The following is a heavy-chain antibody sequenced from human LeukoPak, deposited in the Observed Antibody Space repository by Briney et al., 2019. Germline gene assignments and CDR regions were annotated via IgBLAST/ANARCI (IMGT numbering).Heavy chain of an antibody. D-gene: IGHD4-4*01. V-gene: IGHV3-23*01. Sequence: GGSLRLSCAASGFTFSSYAMSWVRQAPGKGLEWVSTISGGGGSTYYADSVKGRFTISRDNSKNTLYPQMNSLRAVDTAVYYCAKDNPPSSDYNRGYYFDYWGQGALVTVSS. CDR2: ISGGGGST. CDR3: AKDNPPSSDYNRGYYFDY. CDR1: GFTFSSYA. J-gene: IGHJ4*02.